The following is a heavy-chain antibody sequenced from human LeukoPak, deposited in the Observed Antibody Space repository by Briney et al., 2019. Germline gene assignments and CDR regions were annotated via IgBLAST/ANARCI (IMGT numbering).Heavy chain of an antibody. CDR1: GGSISSSSYY. Sequence: SETLSLTCTVSGGSISSSSYYWGWIRQPPGKGLEWIGSIYYSGSTYYNPSLKSRVTISVDTSKNQFSLKLSSVTAADTAVYYCAGDDSSSAFDIWGQGTMVTVSS. CDR3: AGDDSSSAFDI. D-gene: IGHD3-22*01. CDR2: IYYSGST. J-gene: IGHJ3*02. V-gene: IGHV4-39*07.